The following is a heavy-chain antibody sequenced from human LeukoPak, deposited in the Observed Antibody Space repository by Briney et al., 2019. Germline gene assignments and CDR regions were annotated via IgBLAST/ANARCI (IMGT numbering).Heavy chain of an antibody. Sequence: SETLSLTCTVSAGFVSNSNYYWGWIRQPPGKGLEWIGSIYYSGSTYYNPSLESRVTISVDTSKNQFSLKLSSVTAADTAVYYCASSIPGYSSGWYIVAFDYWGQGTLVTVSS. CDR3: ASSIPGYSSGWYIVAFDY. D-gene: IGHD6-19*01. V-gene: IGHV4-39*01. J-gene: IGHJ4*02. CDR1: AGFVSNSNYY. CDR2: IYYSGST.